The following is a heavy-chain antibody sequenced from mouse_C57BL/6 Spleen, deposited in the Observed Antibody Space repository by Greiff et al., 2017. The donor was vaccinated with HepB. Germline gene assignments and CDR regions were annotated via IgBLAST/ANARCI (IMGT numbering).Heavy chain of an antibody. J-gene: IGHJ3*01. V-gene: IGHV1-52*01. CDR1: GYTFTSYW. CDR2: IDPSDSET. D-gene: IGHD2-12*01. CDR3: ARGGYSAWFAY. Sequence: VQLQQSGAELVRPGSSVKLSCKASGYTFTSYWMHWVKQRPIQGLEWIGNIDPSDSETHYNQKFKDKATLTVDKSSSTAYMQLSSLTSEDSAVYYCARGGYSAWFAYWGQGTLVTVSA.